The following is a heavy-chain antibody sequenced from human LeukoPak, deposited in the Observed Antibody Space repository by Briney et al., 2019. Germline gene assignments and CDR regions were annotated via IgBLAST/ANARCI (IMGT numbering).Heavy chain of an antibody. CDR2: ISYDGSNK. CDR3: AKDIGFMAGTTHFDY. Sequence: GGSLRLSCAASGFTFSSYGMHWVRQAPGKGLEWVAVISYDGSNKYYADSVKGRFTISRDNAKNSLYLQMNSLRAEDAALYFCAKDIGFMAGTTHFDYWGQGTVVTVSS. CDR1: GFTFSSYG. V-gene: IGHV3-30*18. D-gene: IGHD1-14*01. J-gene: IGHJ4*02.